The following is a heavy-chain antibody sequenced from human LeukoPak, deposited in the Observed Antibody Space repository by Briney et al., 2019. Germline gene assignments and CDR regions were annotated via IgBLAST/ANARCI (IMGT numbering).Heavy chain of an antibody. CDR2: IYYSGST. D-gene: IGHD3-22*01. CDR1: GGSISNGDHY. CDR3: ARTHEDYYDSSGLFDY. V-gene: IGHV4-31*03. Sequence: MTSETLSLTCTVSGGSISNGDHYWSWIRQHPGKGLEWIGYIYYSGSTYYNPSLKSRVTISVDTSKNQFSLKLSSVAAADTAVYYCARTHEDYYDSSGLFDYWGQGTLVTVSS. J-gene: IGHJ4*02.